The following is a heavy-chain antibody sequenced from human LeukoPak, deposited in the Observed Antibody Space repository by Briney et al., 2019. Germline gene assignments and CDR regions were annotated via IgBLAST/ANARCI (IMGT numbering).Heavy chain of an antibody. CDR2: IYTSGST. V-gene: IGHV4-4*07. D-gene: IGHD6-13*01. J-gene: IGHJ3*02. CDR3: ARDFPTQYSSSWYYAFDI. Sequence: SETLSLTCTVSGGSISSYYWSWIRQPAGKGLEWIGRIYTSGSTNYNPSLKSRVTMSVDTSKNQFFLKLSSVTAADTAVYYCARDFPTQYSSSWYYAFDIWGQGTMVTVSS. CDR1: GGSISSYY.